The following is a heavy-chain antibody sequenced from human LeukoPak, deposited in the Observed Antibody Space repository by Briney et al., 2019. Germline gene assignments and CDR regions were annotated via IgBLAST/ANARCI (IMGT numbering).Heavy chain of an antibody. J-gene: IGHJ6*02. V-gene: IGHV1-69*05. D-gene: IGHD2-2*01. CDR1: GGTFSSYA. CDR3: ARVNTRYYYGMDV. Sequence: ASVKVSCKASGGTFSSYAISWVRQAPGQGLEWMGGIIPIFGTANYAQKFQGRVTITRDTSASTAYMELSSLRSEDTAVYYCARVNTRYYYGMDVWGQGTTVTVSS. CDR2: IIPIFGTA.